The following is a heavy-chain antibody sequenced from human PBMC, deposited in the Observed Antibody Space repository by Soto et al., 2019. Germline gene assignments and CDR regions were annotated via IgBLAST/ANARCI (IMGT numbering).Heavy chain of an antibody. CDR3: TTDRVYDILTGYYHFFDY. D-gene: IGHD3-9*01. CDR2: IKSKTDGGTT. CDR1: GFTFSNAW. Sequence: GGSLRLSCAASGFTFSNAWMSWVRQAPGKGLEWVGRIKSKTDGGTTDYAAPVKGRFTISRDDSKNTLYLQMNSLKTEDTAVYYCTTDRVYDILTGYYHFFDYWGQGTLVTVSS. J-gene: IGHJ4*02. V-gene: IGHV3-15*01.